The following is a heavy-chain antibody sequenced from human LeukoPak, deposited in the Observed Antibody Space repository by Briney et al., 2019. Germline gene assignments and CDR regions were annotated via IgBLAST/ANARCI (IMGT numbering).Heavy chain of an antibody. CDR2: ISYSGST. D-gene: IGHD3-3*02. V-gene: IGHV4-59*01. CDR1: GVSISSNY. Sequence: SETLSLTCTVSGVSISSNYWSWIRQPPGKGLEWIGYISYSGSTNYNPSLKSRVTISGDTSNNPFSLKLSSVTPADTAVYYCAREVKGLALDFWGQGTLVTVSS. J-gene: IGHJ4*02. CDR3: AREVKGLALDF.